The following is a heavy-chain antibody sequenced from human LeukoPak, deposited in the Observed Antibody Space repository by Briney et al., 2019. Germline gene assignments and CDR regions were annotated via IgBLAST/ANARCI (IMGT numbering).Heavy chain of an antibody. CDR2: IIPIFGTA. CDR3: ARDDPYGSGSNDY. J-gene: IGHJ4*02. Sequence: SVKVSCKASGGTFSSYAISWVRQAPGQGLEWMGRIIPIFGTANYAQKFQGRVTITTDESTSTAYMELSSLRSEDTAVYYCARDDPYGSGSNDYWGQGTLVTVSS. V-gene: IGHV1-69*05. CDR1: GGTFSSYA. D-gene: IGHD3-10*01.